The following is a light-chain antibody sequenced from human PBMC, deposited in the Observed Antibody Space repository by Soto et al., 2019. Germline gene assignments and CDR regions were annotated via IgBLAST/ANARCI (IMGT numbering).Light chain of an antibody. J-gene: IGLJ1*01. CDR2: DVS. CDR3: SSYTRSREKV. V-gene: IGLV2-14*01. CDR1: SSDVGGYNY. Sequence: QSALTQPASVSGSPGQSITISCTGTSSDVGGYNYVSWYQQYPGTAPKLMIHDVSNRPSGVSDRFSGSKSGNTASLTISGLQAEAESDYYCSSYTRSREKVFGTGTKVTVL.